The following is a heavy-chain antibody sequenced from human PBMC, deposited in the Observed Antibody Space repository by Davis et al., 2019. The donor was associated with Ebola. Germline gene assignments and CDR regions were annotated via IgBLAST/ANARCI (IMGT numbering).Heavy chain of an antibody. CDR3: ARNVGGYGVFDS. J-gene: IGHJ4*02. CDR2: IYSGGST. D-gene: IGHD5-12*01. V-gene: IGHV3-53*05. Sequence: GESLKISCAASGFTVSSNYMSWVRQAPGKGLDWVSIIYSGGSTDYADSVKGRFTISRDNSKNTLYLQMNSLRTEDTAVYHYARNVGGYGVFDSWGQGTLVTVSS. CDR1: GFTVSSNY.